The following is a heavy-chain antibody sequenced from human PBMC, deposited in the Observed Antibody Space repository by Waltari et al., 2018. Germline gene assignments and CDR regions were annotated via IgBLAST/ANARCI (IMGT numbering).Heavy chain of an antibody. D-gene: IGHD2-15*01. CDR3: ARPLGYCSGGSCWGDWFDP. V-gene: IGHV1-69*01. Sequence: QVQLVQSGAEVKKPGSSVKVSCKASGGTFSSYAISWVRQAPGHGLEWMGGIIPIFGTANYAQKFQGRVTITADESTSTAYMELSSLRSEDTAVYYCARPLGYCSGGSCWGDWFDPWGQGTLVTVSS. J-gene: IGHJ5*02. CDR2: IIPIFGTA. CDR1: GGTFSSYA.